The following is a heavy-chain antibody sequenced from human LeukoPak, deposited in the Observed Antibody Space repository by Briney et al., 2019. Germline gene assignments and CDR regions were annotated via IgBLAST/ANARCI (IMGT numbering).Heavy chain of an antibody. D-gene: IGHD3-16*01. CDR1: GFTFSSYG. Sequence: PGGSLRLSCAASGFTFSSYGMHWVRQAPGKGLEWVAVISYDVSNKYYADSVKGRFTISRDNSKNTVYLQMNSLRGEETAVYYCAKDNAWGYFDYWGQGTLVTVSS. V-gene: IGHV3-30*18. CDR3: AKDNAWGYFDY. CDR2: ISYDVSNK. J-gene: IGHJ4*02.